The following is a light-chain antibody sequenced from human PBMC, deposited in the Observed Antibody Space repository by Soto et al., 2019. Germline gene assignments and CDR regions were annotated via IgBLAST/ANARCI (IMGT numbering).Light chain of an antibody. CDR2: EVS. Sequence: QSALTQPASVSGSPGQSITISCTGTSSDVGGYNYVSWYQQHPGKAPKLMIYEVSNRPSGVSNRFSGSKSANTASLTISGLQAEDEADYYRSSYTSSNTWVFGGGTKLTVL. CDR3: SSYTSSNTWV. V-gene: IGLV2-14*01. CDR1: SSDVGGYNY. J-gene: IGLJ3*02.